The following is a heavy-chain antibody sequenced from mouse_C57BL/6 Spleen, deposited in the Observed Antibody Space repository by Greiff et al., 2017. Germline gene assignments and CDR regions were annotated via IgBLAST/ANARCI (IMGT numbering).Heavy chain of an antibody. CDR3: ARGEYYFDY. CDR2: INSSSGYT. V-gene: IGHV1-4*01. Sequence: VQLQQSGAELARPGASVKMFCQASGYTFTSYTMPWVKQRPGQGLEWIGYINSSSGYTKYNQKFKDKAKFTAEQSSSTAYMQRSSLTSEDSAVYDCARGEYYFDYWGQGTTLTVSS. CDR1: GYTFTSYT. J-gene: IGHJ2*01.